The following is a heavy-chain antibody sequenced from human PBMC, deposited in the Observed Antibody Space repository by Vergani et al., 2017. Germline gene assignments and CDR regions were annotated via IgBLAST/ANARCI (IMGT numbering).Heavy chain of an antibody. D-gene: IGHD3-22*01. CDR2: ISSSGSTI. V-gene: IGHV3-21*05. CDR3: ARSHSSGLLIVDY. J-gene: IGHJ4*02. CDR1: GFTFSSYS. Sequence: EVQLVESGGGLVKPGGSLRLSCAASGFTFSSYSMNWVRQAPGKGLEWVSYISSSGSTIYYADSVKGRFTISRDNAKNSLYLQMNSLRADDTAVYYCARSHSSGLLIVDYWGQGTLVTVSS.